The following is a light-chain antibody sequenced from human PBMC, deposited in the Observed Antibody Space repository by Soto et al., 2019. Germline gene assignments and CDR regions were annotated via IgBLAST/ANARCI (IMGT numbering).Light chain of an antibody. V-gene: IGLV1-44*01. Sequence: QSVLTQPPSASGTPGQRVTISCSGSSSNIGSNTVSWYQQLPGTAPKLVIYSTNQRPSGVPDRFSASKSGTSASLAISGLQSEDEADYYCAAWDDSLNGYVFGTGTKLTVL. CDR1: SSNIGSNT. CDR3: AAWDDSLNGYV. J-gene: IGLJ1*01. CDR2: STN.